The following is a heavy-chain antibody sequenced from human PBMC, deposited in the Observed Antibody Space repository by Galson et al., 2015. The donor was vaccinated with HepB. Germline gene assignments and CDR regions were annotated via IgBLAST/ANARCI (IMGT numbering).Heavy chain of an antibody. Sequence: SVKVSCKASGYTFTSYGISWVRQAPGQGLEWMGWISAYNGNTNYAQKLQGRVTMTTDTSTSTAYMELRSLRSDDTAVYYCARGAPVLRFLEWLLPDNWFDPWGQGTLVTVSS. D-gene: IGHD3-3*01. CDR3: ARGAPVLRFLEWLLPDNWFDP. J-gene: IGHJ5*02. V-gene: IGHV1-18*04. CDR1: GYTFTSYG. CDR2: ISAYNGNT.